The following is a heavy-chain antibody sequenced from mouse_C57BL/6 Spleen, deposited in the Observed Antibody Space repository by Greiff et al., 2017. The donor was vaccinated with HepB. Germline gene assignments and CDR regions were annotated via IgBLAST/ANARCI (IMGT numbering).Heavy chain of an antibody. Sequence: DVQLQESGPELVKPGDSVKISCKASGYSFTGYFMNWVMQSHGKSLEWIGRINPYNGDTFYNQKFKGKATLTVDKSSSTAHMELRSLTSEDSAVYYCARETVVAPYYFDYWGQGTTLTVSS. CDR1: GYSFTGYF. V-gene: IGHV1-20*01. CDR3: ARETVVAPYYFDY. J-gene: IGHJ2*01. D-gene: IGHD1-1*01. CDR2: INPYNGDT.